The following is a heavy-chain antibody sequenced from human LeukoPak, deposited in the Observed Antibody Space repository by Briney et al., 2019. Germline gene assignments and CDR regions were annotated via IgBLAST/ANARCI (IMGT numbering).Heavy chain of an antibody. J-gene: IGHJ4*02. Sequence: GGSLRLSCAASGFTVSSNYMSWVRQAPGKGLEWVSVIYSGGSTYYADSVKGRFTISRDNSKNTLYLQMNSLRAEDTAVYYCAKGEFGWYPRGLFDYWGQGTLVTVSS. CDR2: IYSGGST. CDR1: GFTVSSNY. V-gene: IGHV3-53*01. CDR3: AKGEFGWYPRGLFDY. D-gene: IGHD6-19*01.